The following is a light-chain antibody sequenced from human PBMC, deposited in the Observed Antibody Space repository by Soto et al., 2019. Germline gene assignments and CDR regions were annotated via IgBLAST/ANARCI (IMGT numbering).Light chain of an antibody. CDR1: QSVGSY. CDR3: QQRSNWPPWT. J-gene: IGKJ1*01. CDR2: DAS. Sequence: EIVLTQSPATLSLSPGERATLSCRASQSVGSYLAWYQHKPGQAPRLLIYDASNRATGTPARFSGSGSGTDFTLTISSLAPEDFAVYYCQQRSNWPPWTFGHGTKVEIK. V-gene: IGKV3-11*01.